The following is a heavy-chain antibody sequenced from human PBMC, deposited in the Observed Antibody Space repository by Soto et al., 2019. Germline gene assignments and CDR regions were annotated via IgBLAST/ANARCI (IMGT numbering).Heavy chain of an antibody. CDR2: IYYSGST. D-gene: IGHD3-10*01. Sequence: SQTLSLTCTVSGGSISRDYWSWIRQPPGKGLEWIGYIYYSGSTNYNPSLKSRVTISVDTSKNQFSLKLSSVTAADTAVYYCARSWFGGWFDPWGEGTLVTVSS. CDR1: GGSISRDY. CDR3: ARSWFGGWFDP. J-gene: IGHJ5*02. V-gene: IGHV4-59*01.